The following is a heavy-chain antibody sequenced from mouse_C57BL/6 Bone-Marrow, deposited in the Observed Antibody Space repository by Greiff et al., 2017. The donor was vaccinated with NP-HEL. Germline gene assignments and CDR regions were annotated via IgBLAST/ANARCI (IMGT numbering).Heavy chain of an antibody. D-gene: IGHD1-1*01. J-gene: IGHJ4*01. CDR3: AIDGIYYYGSRHAMDY. CDR2: IHPSDSDT. Sequence: QVQLQQPGAELVKPGASVKVSCKASGYTFTSYWMHWVKQRPGQGLEWIGRIHPSDSDTNYNQKFKGKATLTVDKSSSTAYMQLSSLTSEDSAVYYCAIDGIYYYGSRHAMDYWGQGTSVTVSS. V-gene: IGHV1-74*01. CDR1: GYTFTSYW.